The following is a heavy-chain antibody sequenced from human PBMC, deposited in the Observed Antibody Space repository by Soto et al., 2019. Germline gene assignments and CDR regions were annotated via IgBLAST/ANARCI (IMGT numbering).Heavy chain of an antibody. Sequence: PSETLSLTCTVSGGSISSSSYYWGWIRQPPGKGLEWIGTLYYSGSTYYNPSLKSRVTISVDMSKNQFSLKLSSVTAADTAVYYCARHGSGELCLDYWGQGTLVTVSS. CDR3: ARHGSGELCLDY. V-gene: IGHV4-39*01. D-gene: IGHD2-2*01. J-gene: IGHJ4*02. CDR1: GGSISSSSYY. CDR2: LYYSGST.